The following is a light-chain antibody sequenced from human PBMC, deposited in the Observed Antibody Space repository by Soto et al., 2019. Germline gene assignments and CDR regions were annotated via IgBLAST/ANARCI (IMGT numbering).Light chain of an antibody. J-gene: IGLJ2*01. V-gene: IGLV2-14*01. CDR2: EVD. CDR1: LYDIGSHHY. Sequence: QSALTQPASVSGSPGQSITISGTGTLYDIGSHHYVSWYQQLPGKAPKLILYEVDNRPSGISSRFSGFRSGYTASLTVSGLQADDDGHYYCVSYISYGGALLFGGGTKLTVL. CDR3: VSYISYGGALL.